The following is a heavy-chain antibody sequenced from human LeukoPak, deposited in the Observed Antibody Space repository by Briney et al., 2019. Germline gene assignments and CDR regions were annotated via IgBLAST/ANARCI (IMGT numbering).Heavy chain of an antibody. V-gene: IGHV4-34*01. D-gene: IGHD3-10*01. J-gene: IGHJ4*02. Sequence: SQTLSLTCTVYDRSFRTSSYTWVRKLPGKGLEWIGETTYSENTSYNPSLKSRVTISVDTSKNQFSLKLTSVTAADTGLYYCARGGFYGSGRSTDYWGQGTLVTVSS. CDR1: DRSFRTSS. CDR2: TTYSENT. CDR3: ARGGFYGSGRSTDY.